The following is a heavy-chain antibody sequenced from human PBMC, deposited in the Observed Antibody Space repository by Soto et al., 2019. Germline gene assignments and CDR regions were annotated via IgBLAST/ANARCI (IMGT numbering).Heavy chain of an antibody. D-gene: IGHD6-6*01. J-gene: IGHJ6*02. V-gene: IGHV1-18*01. CDR1: GYTFTSYG. CDR3: ARTEYSSSLYGMDV. CDR2: ISAYNGST. Sequence: ASVKVSCKASGYTFTSYGISCVRQAPGQGLEWMGWISAYNGSTNYAQKLQGRVTMTTDTSTSTAYMELRSLRSDDTAVYYCARTEYSSSLYGMDVWGQGTTVTVSS.